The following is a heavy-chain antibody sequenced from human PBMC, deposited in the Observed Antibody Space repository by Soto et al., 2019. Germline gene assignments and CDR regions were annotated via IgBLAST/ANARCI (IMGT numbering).Heavy chain of an antibody. Sequence: ASVKVSCKASGGTFSSYAISWVRQATGQGLEWMGGIIPIFGTANYAQKFQGRVTITADESTSTAYMELSSLRSEDTAVYYCARDSGYSYGYAFDIWGQGTMVTVSS. D-gene: IGHD5-18*01. V-gene: IGHV1-69*13. CDR2: IIPIFGTA. CDR3: ARDSGYSYGYAFDI. CDR1: GGTFSSYA. J-gene: IGHJ3*02.